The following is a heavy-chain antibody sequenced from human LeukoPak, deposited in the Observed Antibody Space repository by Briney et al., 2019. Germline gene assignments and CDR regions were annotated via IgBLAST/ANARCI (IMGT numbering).Heavy chain of an antibody. Sequence: GGSLRLSCVVPGLTFNNYGMTWVRQAPGKGLEWASTISAGGDNTYYGDSVKGRFTISRDNSKNTLSLQMNSLRVEDTAVYYCAKSRYNYGSSLVYWRQGTLVTVSS. CDR3: AKSRYNYGSSLVY. CDR2: ISAGGDNT. CDR1: GLTFNNYG. V-gene: IGHV3-23*01. J-gene: IGHJ4*02. D-gene: IGHD5-18*01.